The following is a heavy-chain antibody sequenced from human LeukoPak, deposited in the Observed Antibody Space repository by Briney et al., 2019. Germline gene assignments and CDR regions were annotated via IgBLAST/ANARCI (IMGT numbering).Heavy chain of an antibody. CDR3: ATDLDTIPGFDY. CDR1: GYTLTELS. J-gene: IGHJ4*02. V-gene: IGHV1-24*01. Sequence: ASVTVSCKVSGYTLTELSMHWVRQAPGKGLEWMGGFDPEDGETIYAQKFQGRVTMTEDTSTDTAYMELSSLRSEDTAVYYCATDLDTIPGFDYWGQGTLVTVSS. D-gene: IGHD3/OR15-3a*01. CDR2: FDPEDGET.